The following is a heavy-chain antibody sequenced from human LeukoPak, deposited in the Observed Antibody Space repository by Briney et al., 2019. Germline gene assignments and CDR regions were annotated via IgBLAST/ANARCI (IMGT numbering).Heavy chain of an antibody. Sequence: GGSLRLSCAASGFTFDDYAMHWVRQAPGKSLEWVSGISWNSGSIGYADSVKGRFTISRDNAKNSLYLQMNSLRADDTAVYYCVRGTGYWGQGTLVTVSS. CDR2: ISWNSGSI. CDR1: GFTFDDYA. CDR3: VRGTGY. V-gene: IGHV3-9*01. J-gene: IGHJ4*02.